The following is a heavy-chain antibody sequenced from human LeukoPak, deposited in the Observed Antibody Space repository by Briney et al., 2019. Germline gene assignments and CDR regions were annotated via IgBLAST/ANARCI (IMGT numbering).Heavy chain of an antibody. Sequence: GGSLRLSCAASGFTFSSYSMNWVRQTPGKGLEWVSYIGTSSSIIYYADSVKGRFTISRDNAKNSLYLQMNSLRDEDTAVYYCARHDYAGNSCDYWGQGTLVTVSS. V-gene: IGHV3-48*02. CDR3: ARHDYAGNSCDY. CDR2: IGTSSSII. J-gene: IGHJ4*02. CDR1: GFTFSSYS. D-gene: IGHD4-23*01.